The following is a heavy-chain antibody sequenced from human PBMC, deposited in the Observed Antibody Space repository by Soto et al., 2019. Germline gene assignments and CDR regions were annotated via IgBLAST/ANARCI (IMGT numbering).Heavy chain of an antibody. Sequence: WIWIRQHPGKGLEWIGYIYSRGNTFYTPSLKSRVDIAVDASKNQFSLRVNSVTAADTAVYYCARAGPGSNFEFEYWGQGTLVTVSS. J-gene: IGHJ4*02. CDR2: IYSRGNT. CDR3: ARAGPGSNFEFEY. V-gene: IGHV4-31*02. D-gene: IGHD3-10*01.